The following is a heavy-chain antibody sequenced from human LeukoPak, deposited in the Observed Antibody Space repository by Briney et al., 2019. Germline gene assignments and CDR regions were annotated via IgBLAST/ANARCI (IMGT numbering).Heavy chain of an antibody. D-gene: IGHD3-22*01. J-gene: IGHJ4*02. CDR1: GYSFTSYW. CDR2: IYPGDSDT. V-gene: IGHV5-51*01. Sequence: KVGESLKISCKGSGYSFTSYWIGGVRQMPGKGLEWMGVIYPGDSDTRYSPSFQGQVTISADKSISTAYLQWSSLKASDTAMYYCARQGKYYDSSGYYYCFDYWGQGTLVTVSS. CDR3: ARQGKYYDSSGYYYCFDY.